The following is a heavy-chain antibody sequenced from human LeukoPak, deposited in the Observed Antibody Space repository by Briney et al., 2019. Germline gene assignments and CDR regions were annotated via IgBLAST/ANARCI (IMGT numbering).Heavy chain of an antibody. V-gene: IGHV2-5*01. CDR3: AHLFYDSSVYYFDY. CDR1: GFSLSTSGVG. J-gene: IGHJ4*02. D-gene: IGHD3-22*01. Sequence: KGSGPTLVKPTQTLTLTCTFSGFSLSTSGVGVGWIRQPPGKALEWLALIYWNDDKRYSPSLKSRLTITKDASKNQVVLTMTNMDPVDTATYYCAHLFYDSSVYYFDYWGQGTLVTVSS. CDR2: IYWNDDK.